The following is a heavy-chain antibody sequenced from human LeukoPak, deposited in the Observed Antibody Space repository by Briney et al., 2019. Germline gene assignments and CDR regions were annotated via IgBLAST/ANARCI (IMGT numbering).Heavy chain of an antibody. CDR3: AKRTVGYYYYGMDV. CDR1: GGSVSSGGYS. Sequence: PSQTLSLTCTVSGGSVSSGGYSWSWIRQPPGKGLEWIGYIYHSGSTYYNPSLKSRVTISVDRSKNQFSLKLSSVTAADTAVYYCAKRTVGYYYYGMDVWGQGTTVTVSS. V-gene: IGHV4-30-2*01. CDR2: IYHSGST. J-gene: IGHJ6*02. D-gene: IGHD4-23*01.